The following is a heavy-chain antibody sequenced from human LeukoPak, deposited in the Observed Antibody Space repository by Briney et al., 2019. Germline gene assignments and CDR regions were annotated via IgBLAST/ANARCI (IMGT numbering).Heavy chain of an antibody. J-gene: IGHJ6*03. CDR2: IYTSGST. D-gene: IGHD1-26*01. Sequence: SETLSLTCTVSGGSISSYYWSWIRQPAGKGLEWIGRIYTSGSTNYNPSLKSRVTMSVDTSKNQFSLKLSSVTAADTAVYYCARSHSAPPWRRLGELIPHYYYYYMDVWGKGTTVTVSS. V-gene: IGHV4-4*07. CDR1: GGSISSYY. CDR3: ARSHSAPPWRRLGELIPHYYYYYMDV.